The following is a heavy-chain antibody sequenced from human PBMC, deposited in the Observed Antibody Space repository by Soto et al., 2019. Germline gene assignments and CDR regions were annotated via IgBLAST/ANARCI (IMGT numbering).Heavy chain of an antibody. D-gene: IGHD3-10*01. CDR2: IKEDGSLK. V-gene: IGHV3-7*05. J-gene: IGHJ4*02. CDR3: ATPKRGSSFDN. CDR1: GFTFSSYW. Sequence: EVQLVESGGGLVQPGGSLRLSCAASGFTFSSYWMSWVRQAPGKGLEWVAIIKEDGSLKYYVDSVKGRFTISRDNARNSLYLQMNSLRADDPAVYYCATPKRGSSFDNWGQGTLVTVSS.